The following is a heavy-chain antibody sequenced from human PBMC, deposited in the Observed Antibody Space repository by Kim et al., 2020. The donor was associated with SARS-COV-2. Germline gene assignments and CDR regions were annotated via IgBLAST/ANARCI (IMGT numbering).Heavy chain of an antibody. J-gene: IGHJ4*02. D-gene: IGHD2-8*01. Sequence: SVKSRFTICKENAKNTLYLQMSSLRAEDAAVYYCARESDCTNGVCRAPDYWAQGTLVTVSS. V-gene: IGHV3-11*01. CDR3: ARESDCTNGVCRAPDY.